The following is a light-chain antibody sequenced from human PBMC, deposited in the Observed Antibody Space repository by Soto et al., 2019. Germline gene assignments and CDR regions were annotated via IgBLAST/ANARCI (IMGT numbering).Light chain of an antibody. CDR3: QQYYSYPQT. CDR1: QGISSY. J-gene: IGKJ1*01. Sequence: IRMTQSPSSFSASPGDRVTITCRASQGISSYLAWYQQKPGKAPKLLIYAASTLQSGVPSRFSGSGSGTDFTLTISCLQSEDFATYYCQQYYSYPQTFGQGTKVDI. V-gene: IGKV1-8*01. CDR2: AAS.